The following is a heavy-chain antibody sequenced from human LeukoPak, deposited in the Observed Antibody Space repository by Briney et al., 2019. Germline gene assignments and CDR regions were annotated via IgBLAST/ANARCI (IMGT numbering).Heavy chain of an antibody. CDR1: GGTYSSYA. Sequence: SVKVSCKASGGTYSSYAISWVRQAPGHGLEWMGGIIPIFGTAEYAQKFQGRVTITADESTSTAYMELSSLRSEGTAVYYCARDYGGNFAFDIWGQGTMVTVSS. J-gene: IGHJ3*02. CDR3: ARDYGGNFAFDI. V-gene: IGHV1-69*13. CDR2: IIPIFGTA. D-gene: IGHD4-23*01.